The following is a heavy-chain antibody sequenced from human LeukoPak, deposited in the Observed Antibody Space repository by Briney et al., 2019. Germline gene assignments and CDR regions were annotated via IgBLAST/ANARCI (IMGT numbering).Heavy chain of an antibody. D-gene: IGHD5-18*01. CDR1: GYSISSGYY. V-gene: IGHV4-38-2*02. CDR3: ARVRIQLWANFDY. Sequence: SETLSLTCTVSGYSISSGYYWGWIRQPPGKGLEWIGSIYYSGSTYYNPSLKSRVTISVDTSKNQFSLKLSSVTAADTAVYYCARVRIQLWANFDYWGQGTLVTVSS. J-gene: IGHJ4*02. CDR2: IYYSGST.